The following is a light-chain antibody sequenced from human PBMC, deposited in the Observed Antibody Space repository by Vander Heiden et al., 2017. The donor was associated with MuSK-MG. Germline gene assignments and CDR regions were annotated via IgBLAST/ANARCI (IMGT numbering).Light chain of an antibody. CDR2: SDN. J-gene: IGLJ3*02. V-gene: IGLV1-47*02. CDR3: ATWDDSLSGPVV. Sequence: QSVLTQPPSASGTPGQRVTMSCSGSSSNIGSNYVYWYQQLPGTAPNLIIHSDNQRPSRVPDRFSGSKSGTSASLAISGLRSEDEADYYCATWDDSLSGPVVFGGGTKLTVL. CDR1: SSNIGSNY.